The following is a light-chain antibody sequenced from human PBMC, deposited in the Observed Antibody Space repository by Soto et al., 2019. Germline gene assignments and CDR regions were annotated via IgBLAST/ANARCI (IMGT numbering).Light chain of an antibody. Sequence: QSVLTQPASVSGSPGQSITISCTGTSGDVDAFYYVSWYQQHPGKAPKLMIFEVSDRPSGVSDRFSGSKSGSTASLTISGLQAEDEADYFCTSFTSSSTQVFGTGTKVTVL. CDR1: SGDVDAFYY. CDR3: TSFTSSSTQV. V-gene: IGLV2-14*01. J-gene: IGLJ1*01. CDR2: EVS.